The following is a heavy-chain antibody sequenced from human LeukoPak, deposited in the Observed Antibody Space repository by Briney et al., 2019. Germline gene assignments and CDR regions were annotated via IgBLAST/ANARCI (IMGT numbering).Heavy chain of an antibody. D-gene: IGHD6-13*01. Sequence: SGGSLRLPCAASGFTFSSYGMHWVRQAPGKGLEWVAVIWYDGSNKYYADSVKGRFTISRGNSKNTLYLQMNSLRAEDTAVYYCARGVAAAQYPLPVDYWGQGTLVTVSS. J-gene: IGHJ4*02. CDR3: ARGVAAAQYPLPVDY. CDR1: GFTFSSYG. V-gene: IGHV3-33*01. CDR2: IWYDGSNK.